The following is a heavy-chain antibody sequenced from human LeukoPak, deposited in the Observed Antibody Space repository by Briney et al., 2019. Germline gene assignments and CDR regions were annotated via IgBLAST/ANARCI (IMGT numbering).Heavy chain of an antibody. CDR2: INWNGGST. J-gene: IGHJ5*02. CDR1: GFTFDDYA. V-gene: IGHV3-20*04. D-gene: IGHD1-1*01. Sequence: GGSLRLSCAASGFTFDDYAMHWVRQAPGKGLEWVSGINWNGGSTGYVDSVKGRFTISRDNAKNSLYLQMNSLRAEDTALYYCARGIDDGDNWFDPWGQGTLVTVSS. CDR3: ARGIDDGDNWFDP.